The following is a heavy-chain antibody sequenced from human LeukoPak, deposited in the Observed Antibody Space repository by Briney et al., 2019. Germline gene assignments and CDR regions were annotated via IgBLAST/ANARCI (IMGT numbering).Heavy chain of an antibody. J-gene: IGHJ4*02. D-gene: IGHD6-19*01. V-gene: IGHV3-7*01. CDR2: ISPDGSTI. CDR1: GFPFSSPW. Sequence: GGSLRLSCIASGFPFSSPWMSWVRQAPGKGLEWVANISPDGSTIYYVDSVKGRVTISRDNAQNSVYLLMNSLRAEDTAVYYCARGDSNGWALGGQGTLVTVSS. CDR3: ARGDSNGWAL.